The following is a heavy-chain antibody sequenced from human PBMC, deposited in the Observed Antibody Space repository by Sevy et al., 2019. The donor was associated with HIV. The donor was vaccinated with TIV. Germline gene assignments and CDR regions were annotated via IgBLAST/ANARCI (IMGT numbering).Heavy chain of an antibody. CDR1: GLILRDRA. J-gene: IGHJ1*01. V-gene: IGHV3-9*01. Sequence: GGSLILSCTASGLILRDRAMHWVRQTPGKGLEWVSGMTMYSGSEDYADFVKGRFTISRDNAKNSLNLQMDSLTLEDTALYYCVIEIESGGANFWGQGTLVTVSS. D-gene: IGHD2-21*01. CDR2: MTMYSGSE. CDR3: VIEIESGGANF.